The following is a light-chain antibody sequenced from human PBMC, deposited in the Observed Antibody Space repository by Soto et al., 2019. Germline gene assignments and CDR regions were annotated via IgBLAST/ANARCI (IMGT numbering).Light chain of an antibody. Sequence: QSLLTQPSSVYGFPGQSITISSPGTSSDVGTYDYVSWHQQHPGKAPKLIIYDVNNRPSGVSSRFSGSKSGNTASLTISGLQAEDEADYYCCSFSTSGTHVFGTGTKVTVL. CDR2: DVN. J-gene: IGLJ1*01. CDR3: CSFSTSGTHV. CDR1: SSDVGTYDY. V-gene: IGLV2-14*01.